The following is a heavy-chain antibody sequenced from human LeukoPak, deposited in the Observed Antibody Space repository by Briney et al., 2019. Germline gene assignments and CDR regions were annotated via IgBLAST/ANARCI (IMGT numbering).Heavy chain of an antibody. Sequence: GGSLRLSCAASGFTFSSYGMHWVRQAPGKGLEWVAVIWYDGSNKYYADSVKGRFTTSRDNSKNTLYLQMNSLRAEDTAVYYCAKDRYYDSSGYYGMYFQHWGQGTLVTVSS. D-gene: IGHD3-22*01. V-gene: IGHV3-33*06. J-gene: IGHJ1*01. CDR2: IWYDGSNK. CDR1: GFTFSSYG. CDR3: AKDRYYDSSGYYGMYFQH.